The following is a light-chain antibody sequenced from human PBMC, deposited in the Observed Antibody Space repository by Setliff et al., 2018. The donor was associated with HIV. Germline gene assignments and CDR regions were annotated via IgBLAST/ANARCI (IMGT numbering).Light chain of an antibody. J-gene: IGLJ1*01. V-gene: IGLV2-23*02. Sequence: ALTQPASVSGSPGQSIAISCTGTSSDVGGYNYVSWYQQLPGKAPKLMIYDVSKRPSGVSNRFSGSKSGNTASLTISGLQAEDEADYYCCSYAGSSTPYVFGTGTKVTVL. CDR1: SSDVGGYNY. CDR3: CSYAGSSTPYV. CDR2: DVS.